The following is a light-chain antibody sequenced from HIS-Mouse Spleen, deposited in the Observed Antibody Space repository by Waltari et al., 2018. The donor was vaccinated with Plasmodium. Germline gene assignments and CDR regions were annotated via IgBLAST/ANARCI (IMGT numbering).Light chain of an antibody. Sequence: SYELTQPPSVSVSPGQTARITCSGDALPKKNAYWYKQKSGQAPVLVIYEDSKRPSGMPDRFSGSSSGTMATLTISGAQVEDEADYYCYSTDSSGNHRVFGGGTKLTVL. J-gene: IGLJ3*02. CDR2: EDS. CDR3: YSTDSSGNHRV. CDR1: ALPKKN. V-gene: IGLV3-10*01.